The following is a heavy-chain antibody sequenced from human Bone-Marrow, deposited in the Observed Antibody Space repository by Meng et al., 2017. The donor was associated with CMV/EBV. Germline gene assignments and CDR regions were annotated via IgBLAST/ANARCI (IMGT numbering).Heavy chain of an antibody. Sequence: SVKVSCKASGGTFSSYTINWVRQAPGQGLEWMGRLIPILGIGNYAQKFQGRVTITADKSTSTAYMELSSLRSDDTAVYYCARGETTGDFDYWGQGTLVTVSS. J-gene: IGHJ4*02. D-gene: IGHD7-27*01. CDR2: LIPILGIG. CDR3: ARGETTGDFDY. CDR1: GGTFSSYT. V-gene: IGHV1-69*02.